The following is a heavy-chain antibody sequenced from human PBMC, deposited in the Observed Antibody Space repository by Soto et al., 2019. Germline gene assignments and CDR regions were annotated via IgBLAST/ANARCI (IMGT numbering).Heavy chain of an antibody. CDR3: ARGGDSSSWYYFDY. CDR1: GGSISSYY. Sequence: SETLSLTCTVSGGSISSYYWSWIRQPPGKGLEWIGYIYYSGSTNYNPSLKSRVTISVDTSKNQFSLKLSSVTAADTDVYYCARGGDSSSWYYFDYWGQGTLVTVSS. D-gene: IGHD6-13*01. V-gene: IGHV4-59*01. J-gene: IGHJ4*02. CDR2: IYYSGST.